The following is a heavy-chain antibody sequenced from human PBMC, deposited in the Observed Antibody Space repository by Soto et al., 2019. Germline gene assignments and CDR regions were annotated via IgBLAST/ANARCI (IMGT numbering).Heavy chain of an antibody. CDR3: TRGGTPYFDC. D-gene: IGHD1-1*01. CDR1: GFTCSSDG. V-gene: IGHV3-30*04. J-gene: IGHJ4*02. Sequence: WWSLRLSCLASGFTCSSDGMVWFRQAPGKGLEWVTTVSSDGRNEHYADSVRGRFTVSRDNSKNTLYLQMDSLRDDDTAVYYCTRGGTPYFDCWGQGTLVTVSS. CDR2: VSSDGRNE.